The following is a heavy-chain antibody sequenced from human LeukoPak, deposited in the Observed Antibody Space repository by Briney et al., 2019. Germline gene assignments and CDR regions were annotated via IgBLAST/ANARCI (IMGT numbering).Heavy chain of an antibody. Sequence: ASVKVSCKASGGTFSSYAISWVRQAPGQGLEWMGGIIPIFGTANYAQKFQGRVTITADESTSTAYMELSSLRSEDTAVYYCARRIAEANTFDYWGQGTLVTVSS. V-gene: IGHV1-69*13. CDR2: IIPIFGTA. CDR3: ARRIAEANTFDY. J-gene: IGHJ4*02. CDR1: GGTFSSYA. D-gene: IGHD6-25*01.